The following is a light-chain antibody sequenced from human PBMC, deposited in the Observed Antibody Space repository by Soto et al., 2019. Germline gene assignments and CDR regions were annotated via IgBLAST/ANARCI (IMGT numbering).Light chain of an antibody. CDR2: GNN. CDR1: SSNIGAGYD. CDR3: QSYDNSLSGYV. V-gene: IGLV1-40*01. Sequence: QSVLTQPPSVSGAPGQRVTISCTGSSSNIGAGYDVHWYQQLPGTAPKLLIYGNNNRPSGVPDRFSGSKSGTSASLAITGLQAEDEADYYCQSYDNSLSGYVFGTGNKLTVL. J-gene: IGLJ1*01.